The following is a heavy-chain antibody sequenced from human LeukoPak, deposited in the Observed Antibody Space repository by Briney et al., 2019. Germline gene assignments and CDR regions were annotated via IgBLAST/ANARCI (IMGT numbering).Heavy chain of an antibody. Sequence: GGSLRLSCAASGFTFSNTWMAWVRQAPRKGLEWVANINQDGSTKQYVDSVKGRFTISRDNAKNSLYLQMNSLRAEDTAVYYCARDQIGSLDYWGQGTLVTVSS. CDR1: GFTFSNTW. CDR3: ARDQIGSLDY. J-gene: IGHJ4*02. V-gene: IGHV3-7*01. D-gene: IGHD1-26*01. CDR2: INQDGSTK.